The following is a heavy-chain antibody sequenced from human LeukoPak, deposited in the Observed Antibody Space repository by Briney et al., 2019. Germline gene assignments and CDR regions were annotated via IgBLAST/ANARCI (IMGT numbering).Heavy chain of an antibody. J-gene: IGHJ6*04. V-gene: IGHV4-38-2*01. Sequence: PSETLSLTCAVSGYPINSAYYWVWVRQPPGKGLEWIGSLYHPDSTYYNPSLESRVTMSVDTSRNQFSLKLSFVTAADTAVYYCARQYDSYFYYYPALWGTGTTVTVSS. CDR2: LYHPDST. CDR1: GYPINSAYY. CDR3: ARQYDSYFYYYPAL. D-gene: IGHD5/OR15-5a*01.